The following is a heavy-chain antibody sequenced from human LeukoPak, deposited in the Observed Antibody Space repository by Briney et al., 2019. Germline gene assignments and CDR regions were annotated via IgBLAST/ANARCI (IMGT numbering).Heavy chain of an antibody. D-gene: IGHD3-9*01. CDR3: ARADWLNPDY. V-gene: IGHV4-59*01. CDR1: GFTFRSYE. CDR2: IYYSGST. Sequence: LRLSCAASGFTFRSYEMIWVRQAPGKGLEWIGYIYYSGSTNYNPSLKSRVTISVDTSKNQFSLKLSSVTAADTAVYFCARADWLNPDYWGQGTLVTVSS. J-gene: IGHJ4*02.